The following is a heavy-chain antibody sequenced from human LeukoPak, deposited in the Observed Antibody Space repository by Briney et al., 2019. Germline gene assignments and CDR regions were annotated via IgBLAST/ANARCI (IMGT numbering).Heavy chain of an antibody. CDR2: ITRSGGTT. CDR3: ARGSSWDVTD. V-gene: IGHV1-46*03. D-gene: IGHD1-26*01. J-gene: IGHJ4*02. CDR1: GYTFTSYY. Sequence: ASVKVSCKASGYTFTSYYMHWVREARGQGVEWMGIITRSGGTTNYAQKFQGRVTMTTATSTSTVYMELSSLRSEDTAVYSCARGSSWDVTDWGQGTLVTVSS.